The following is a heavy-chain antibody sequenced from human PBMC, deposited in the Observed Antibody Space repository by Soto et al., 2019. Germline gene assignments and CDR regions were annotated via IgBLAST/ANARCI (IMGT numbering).Heavy chain of an antibody. CDR3: ASHLIADTATIISAMDV. CDR2: IYPGDSDK. CDR1: GFSSTTYW. D-gene: IGHD5-18*01. Sequence: GESLKISCQGSGFSSTTYWIGWVRQMPGKGLEWMGIIYPGDSDKRYSPSLQGQVTISADKSISTAYLQWSSLKASDNAMYYCASHLIADTATIISAMDVWGQGTTVSVSS. V-gene: IGHV5-51*01. J-gene: IGHJ6*02.